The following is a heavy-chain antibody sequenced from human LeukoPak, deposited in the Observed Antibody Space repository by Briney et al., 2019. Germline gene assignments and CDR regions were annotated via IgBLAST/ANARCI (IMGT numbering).Heavy chain of an antibody. V-gene: IGHV3-33*01. CDR2: IWNDGSNK. Sequence: PGGSLILSCAGSGFTFSTYGIHWVRQAPGKGLEWVAVIWNDGSNKYYADSVKGRFTISRDNSKNTLYLQMNNLSADDTAVYYCARAVGPYDYWGQGTLVTVSS. CDR1: GFTFSTYG. D-gene: IGHD3-10*01. J-gene: IGHJ4*02. CDR3: ARAVGPYDY.